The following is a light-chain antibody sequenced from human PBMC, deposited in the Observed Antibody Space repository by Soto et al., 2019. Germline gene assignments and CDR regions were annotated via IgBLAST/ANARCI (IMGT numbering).Light chain of an antibody. Sequence: QSVLTQPPSVSGAPGQRVTISCTWSSSNIGAGYDVHWYQQLPGTAPKLLIYGNSNRPSGVPDRFSGSKSGTSASLAITGLQDEDEADYYCQSYDSSLSGWKVFGGGTKLTVL. J-gene: IGLJ2*01. CDR2: GNS. CDR3: QSYDSSLSGWKV. CDR1: SSNIGAGYD. V-gene: IGLV1-40*01.